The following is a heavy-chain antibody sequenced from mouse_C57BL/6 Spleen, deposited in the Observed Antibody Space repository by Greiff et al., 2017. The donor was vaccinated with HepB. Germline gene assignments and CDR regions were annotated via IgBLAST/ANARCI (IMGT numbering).Heavy chain of an antibody. CDR3: ARRGVTPSDWYFDV. CDR2: IDPSDSYT. V-gene: IGHV1-59*01. Sequence: QVQLQQPGAELVRPGTSVKLSCKASGYTFTSYWMHWVKQRPGQGLEWIGVIDPSDSYTNYNQKFKGKATLTVDTSSSTAYLQHSSLTSEDSAVYYCARRGVTPSDWYFDVWGTGTTVTVSS. CDR1: GYTFTSYW. D-gene: IGHD2-10*02. J-gene: IGHJ1*03.